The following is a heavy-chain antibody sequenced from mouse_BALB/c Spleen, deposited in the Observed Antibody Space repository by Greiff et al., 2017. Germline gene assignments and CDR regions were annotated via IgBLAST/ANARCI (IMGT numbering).Heavy chain of an antibody. J-gene: IGHJ3*01. CDR1: GFTFSSYA. CDR2: ISSGGST. CDR3: ARGRGYGSSYWFAY. Sequence: EVQRVESGGGLVKPGGSLKLSCAASGFTFSSYAMSWVRQTPEKRLEWVASISSGGSTYYPDSVKGRFTISRDNARNILYLQMSSLRSEDTAMYYCARGRGYGSSYWFAYWGQGTLVTVSA. D-gene: IGHD1-1*01. V-gene: IGHV5-6-5*01.